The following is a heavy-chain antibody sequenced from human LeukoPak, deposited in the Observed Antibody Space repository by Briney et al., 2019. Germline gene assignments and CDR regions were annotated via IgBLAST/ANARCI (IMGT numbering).Heavy chain of an antibody. CDR2: IYHNGNT. J-gene: IGHJ4*02. V-gene: IGHV4-4*02. CDR1: GVSINTNHW. Sequence: SETLSLTCVVSGVSINTNHWWSWVRQPPGKGLEWIGEIYHNGNTAYNPSLKSRVTISVDTSKNQFSLKLSSVTAADTAVYYCARDSIVGAIRGWGQGTLVTVSS. CDR3: ARDSIVGAIRG. D-gene: IGHD1-26*01.